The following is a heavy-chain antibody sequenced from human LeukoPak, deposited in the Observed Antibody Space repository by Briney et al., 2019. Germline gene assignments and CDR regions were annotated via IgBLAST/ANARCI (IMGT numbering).Heavy chain of an antibody. CDR1: GFTFGNYW. Sequence: GGSLRLSCAASGFTFGNYWMTWVRQAPGRGLEWVANIKEDGSENYYVESVKGRFTISRDNAKNSLYLQMNSLRAEDTAVYYCARYRLVWLPAPVFVNWGQGTLVTVSS. J-gene: IGHJ4*02. CDR2: IKEDGSEN. D-gene: IGHD6-19*01. CDR3: ARYRLVWLPAPVFVN. V-gene: IGHV3-7*01.